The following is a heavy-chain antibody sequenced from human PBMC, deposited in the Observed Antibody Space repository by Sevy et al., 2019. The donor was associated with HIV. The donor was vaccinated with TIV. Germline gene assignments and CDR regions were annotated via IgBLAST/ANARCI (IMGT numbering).Heavy chain of an antibody. J-gene: IGHJ4*02. CDR3: TMSPRPNLADY. V-gene: IGHV3-53*01. CDR2: IYGGGET. CDR1: GFSVSSNF. Sequence: GGSLRLSCAASGFSVSSNFMSWVRQAPGRGLEWVSIIYGGGETYYAESVKGRFTISRDSSRNTVFLQMNSLRAEDTAIYFCTMSPRPNLADYWGQGTLVTVSS.